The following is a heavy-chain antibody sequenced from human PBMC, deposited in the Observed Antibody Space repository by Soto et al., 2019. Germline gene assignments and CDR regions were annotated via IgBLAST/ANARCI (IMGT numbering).Heavy chain of an antibody. CDR2: INAGNGNT. CDR3: ARDRYYGDYGAFDY. V-gene: IGHV1-3*01. D-gene: IGHD4-17*01. Sequence: ASVKVSCKASGYTFTSYAMHWVRQAPGQRLEWMGWINAGNGNTKYSRKFQGRVTITRDTSASTAYMELSSLRSEDTAVYYCARDRYYGDYGAFDYWGQGTLVTVSS. CDR1: GYTFTSYA. J-gene: IGHJ4*02.